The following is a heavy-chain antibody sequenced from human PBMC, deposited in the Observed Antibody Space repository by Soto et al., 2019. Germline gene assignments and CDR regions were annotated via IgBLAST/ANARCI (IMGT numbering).Heavy chain of an antibody. V-gene: IGHV4-39*01. J-gene: IGHJ4*02. CDR3: ARLHDSAIFHYPRPEDN. CDR1: GGSISRNNFH. D-gene: IGHD3-3*02. Sequence: SETLSLTCTVSGGSISRNNFHWGWIRQTPGRGQEWIGSVYYSGTTDYNPSFKSRVTISVETSKTQFSLKLNSVTAADTGIYFCARLHDSAIFHYPRPEDNWGQGALVTVSS. CDR2: VYYSGTT.